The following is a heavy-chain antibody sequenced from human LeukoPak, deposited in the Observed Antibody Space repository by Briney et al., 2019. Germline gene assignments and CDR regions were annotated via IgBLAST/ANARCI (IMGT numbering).Heavy chain of an antibody. D-gene: IGHD1-26*01. J-gene: IGHJ4*02. CDR3: ARDALKNSGSYGY. CDR1: GFTVSSNF. CDR2: IYSGGST. V-gene: IGHV3-53*01. Sequence: GGSLRLSCAASGFTVSSNFMSWVRHAPGKGLEWVSVIYSGGSTYYADSVKGRFTISRDNSKNTLYLQMNSLRAEETAVYYCARDALKNSGSYGYWGQGTLVTVSS.